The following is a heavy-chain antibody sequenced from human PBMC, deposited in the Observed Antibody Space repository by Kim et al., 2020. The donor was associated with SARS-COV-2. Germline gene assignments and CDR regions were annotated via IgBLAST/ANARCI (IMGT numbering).Heavy chain of an antibody. CDR3: AKEASGSYIDY. Sequence: GGSLRLSCAASGFTFSSYGMHWVRQAPGKGLEWVAVIWYDGSNKNYADSVKGRFAISRDNSKNTLYLQMNSLRAEDTAVYYCAKEASGSYIDYWGQGTLVTVSS. D-gene: IGHD1-26*01. V-gene: IGHV3-33*06. CDR2: IWYDGSNK. CDR1: GFTFSSYG. J-gene: IGHJ4*02.